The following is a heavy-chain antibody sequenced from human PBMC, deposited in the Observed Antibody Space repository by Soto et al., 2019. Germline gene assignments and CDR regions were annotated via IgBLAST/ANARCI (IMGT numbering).Heavy chain of an antibody. Sequence: SETLSLTCSVSGDSVSSGDYYWSWIRQPPGKGLEWIGHVYFSGSTNYIPSLKSRLTMSVDTAKNQFSLKLSSVTAADTAVYYCARLLFGESYWGQGTLATVS. CDR3: ARLLFGESY. CDR2: VYFSGST. D-gene: IGHD3-10*02. V-gene: IGHV4-61*08. J-gene: IGHJ4*02. CDR1: GDSVSSGDYY.